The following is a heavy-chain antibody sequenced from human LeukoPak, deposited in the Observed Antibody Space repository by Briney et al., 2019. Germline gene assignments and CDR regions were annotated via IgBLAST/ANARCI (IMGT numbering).Heavy chain of an antibody. CDR1: GFTFTTYA. J-gene: IGHJ4*02. D-gene: IGHD3-16*01. V-gene: IGHV3-7*01. CDR3: ARERGRFYYFDY. Sequence: HPGGSLRLSCAASGFTFTTYAMIWVRQAPGKGLEWVANIKQDGSEKYYVDSVKGRFTISRDNAKNSLYLQMNSLRAEDTAVYYCARERGRFYYFDYWGQGTLVTASS. CDR2: IKQDGSEK.